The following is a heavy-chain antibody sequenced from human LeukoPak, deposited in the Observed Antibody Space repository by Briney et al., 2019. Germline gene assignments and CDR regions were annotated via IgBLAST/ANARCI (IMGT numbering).Heavy chain of an antibody. CDR3: ARLVDYYDSSAVDY. V-gene: IGHV4-59*01. CDR2: IYYSGST. CDR1: GGSISSYY. Sequence: SETLSLTCTVSGGSISSYYWSWIRQPPGKGLEWIGYIYYSGSTKYNPPLKSRVTISVDTSKNQFSLKLSSVTAADTAVYYCARLVDYYDSSAVDYWGQGTLVTVSS. D-gene: IGHD3-22*01. J-gene: IGHJ4*02.